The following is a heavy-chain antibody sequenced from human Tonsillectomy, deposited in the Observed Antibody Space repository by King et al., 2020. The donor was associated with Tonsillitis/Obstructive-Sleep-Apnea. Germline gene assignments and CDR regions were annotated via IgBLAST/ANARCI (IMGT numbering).Heavy chain of an antibody. CDR3: ARHGVVPAAILH. D-gene: IGHD2-2*02. CDR2: IYYSGST. V-gene: IGHV4-59*08. Sequence: QLQESGPGLVKPSETLSLPCTVSGGSISSYYWSWIRQPPGKGLEWIGYIYYSGSTNYNPSLKRRVTISVATSKNQFSLKLSSVTAADTAVYYCARHGVVPAAILHWGQGTLVTVSS. CDR1: GGSISSYY. J-gene: IGHJ4*02.